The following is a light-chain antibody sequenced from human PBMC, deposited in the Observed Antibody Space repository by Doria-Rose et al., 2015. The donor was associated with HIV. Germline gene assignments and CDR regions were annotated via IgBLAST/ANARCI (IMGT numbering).Light chain of an antibody. CDR1: PTVRTY. CDR3: QQTYSSPPWK. Sequence: IRMTPSPSSLSASIGDRVTITCRASPTVRTYLNWFQQEPVKAPELLIYDASRLQSGVPSRFSGSGSGTDFTLTISGLQPGDLATYYCQQTYSSPPWKFGQGTKVEMK. V-gene: IGKV1-39*01. J-gene: IGKJ1*01. CDR2: DAS.